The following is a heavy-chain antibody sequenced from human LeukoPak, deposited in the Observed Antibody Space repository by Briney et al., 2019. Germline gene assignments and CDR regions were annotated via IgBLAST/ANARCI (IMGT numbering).Heavy chain of an antibody. CDR3: ARSRRDGYKIMGGYFDY. D-gene: IGHD5-24*01. V-gene: IGHV4-39*07. CDR1: GGSISSSSYY. J-gene: IGHJ4*02. Sequence: SETLSLTCTVSGGSISSSSYYWGWIRQPPGKGLEWIGSIYYSGSTYYNPSLKSRVTISVDTSKNQFSLKLSSVTAADTAVYYCARSRRDGYKIMGGYFDYWGQGTLVTVSS. CDR2: IYYSGST.